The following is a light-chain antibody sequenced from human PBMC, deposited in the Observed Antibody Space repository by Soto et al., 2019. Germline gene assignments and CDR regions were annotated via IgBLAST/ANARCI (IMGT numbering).Light chain of an antibody. CDR3: QQSYSTPRT. Sequence: ESVLTQSPGTLSLSPGERATLSCRASQSVSSANFAWYQQKPGQAPRLLIYDASNRATGIPARFSGSGSGTDFTLTISSLQPEDFATYYCQQSYSTPRTFGQGTRLEIK. J-gene: IGKJ5*01. CDR1: QSVSSAN. CDR2: DAS. V-gene: IGKV3D-20*02.